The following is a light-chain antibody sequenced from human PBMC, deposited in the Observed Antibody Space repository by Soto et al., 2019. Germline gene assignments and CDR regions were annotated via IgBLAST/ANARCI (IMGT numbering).Light chain of an antibody. CDR3: QHFGGSWGWS. CDR2: SAS. V-gene: IGKV3-20*01. Sequence: EIVLTQSPGTLYLSPGERATVSCRASQSVISSTLAWYQWKPAQAPRLLMYSASARSNGIPDRFSGSGSGTDFTLAISRLEPEDFGVYYCQHFGGSWGWSFGPGTEVKIK. J-gene: IGKJ1*01. CDR1: QSVISST.